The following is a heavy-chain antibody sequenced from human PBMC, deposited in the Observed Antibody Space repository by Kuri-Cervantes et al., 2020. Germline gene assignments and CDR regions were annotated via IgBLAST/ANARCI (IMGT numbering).Heavy chain of an antibody. CDR1: GGSFSGYY. D-gene: IGHD3-10*01. CDR3: ARQRTYYYGSGSYFNWFDP. J-gene: IGHJ5*02. V-gene: IGHV4-34*01. Sequence: GSLRLSCAVYGGSFSGYYWSWSRQPPGKGLEWIGEINHSGSTNYNPSLKSRVTISVDTSKNQFSLKLSSVTAADTAVYYCARQRTYYYGSGSYFNWFDPWGQGTLVTVSS. CDR2: INHSGST.